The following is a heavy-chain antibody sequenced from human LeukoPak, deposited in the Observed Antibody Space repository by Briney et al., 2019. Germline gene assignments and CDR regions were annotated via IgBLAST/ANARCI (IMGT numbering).Heavy chain of an antibody. CDR2: IIPIFGTA. J-gene: IGHJ6*03. CDR1: GGTFSSYA. CDR3: ARGQRWLQLPRYYYYMDV. Sequence: SVKASCKASGGTFSSYAISWVRQAPGQGLEWMGRIIPIFGTANYAQKFQGRVTITTDESTSTAYMELSSLRSEDTAVYYCARGQRWLQLPRYYYYMDVWGKGTTVTVSS. D-gene: IGHD5-24*01. V-gene: IGHV1-69*05.